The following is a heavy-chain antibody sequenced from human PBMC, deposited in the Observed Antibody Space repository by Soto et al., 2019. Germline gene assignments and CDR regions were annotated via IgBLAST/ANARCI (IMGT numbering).Heavy chain of an antibody. CDR3: ARCYCSVVSCFTCWHFDL. D-gene: IGHD2-15*01. CDR1: GYSFDTFG. Sequence: QVQVVQSGAEVKKPGASVKVACKASGYSFDTFGMSWVRQAPGQGLEWMGWISIEKGDTNSAQKFQDRVTRTTDTSTSTAYMELRSLTSDDTAVYYCARCYCSVVSCFTCWHFDLWGRGTLVTVSS. CDR2: ISIEKGDT. V-gene: IGHV1-18*01. J-gene: IGHJ2*01.